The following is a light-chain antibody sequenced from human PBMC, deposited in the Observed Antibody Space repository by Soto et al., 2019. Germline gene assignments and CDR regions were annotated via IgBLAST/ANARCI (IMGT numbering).Light chain of an antibody. V-gene: IGKV3-11*01. CDR3: QHYNNWPPWT. J-gene: IGKJ1*01. CDR1: QSVRNY. CDR2: DAS. Sequence: EIVLTQSPATLSLSPGERATLSCRASQSVRNYLAWYQQKPGQAPRLLIFDASNRATGIPARFSGSGSGTDFTLTISSLEPEDFAVYYCQHYNNWPPWTFGQGTKVDIK.